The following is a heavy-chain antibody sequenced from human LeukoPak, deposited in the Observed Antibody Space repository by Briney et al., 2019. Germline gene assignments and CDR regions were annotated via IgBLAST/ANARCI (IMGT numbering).Heavy chain of an antibody. Sequence: SETLSLTCTVSGGSISSYYWSWIRQPPRKGLEWIGYIYYSGSTNYNPSLKSRVTISVDTSKNQFSLKLSSVTAADTAVYYCARDGEKYYYGSGSYLVYWGQGTLVTVSS. CDR1: GGSISSYY. D-gene: IGHD3-10*01. CDR3: ARDGEKYYYGSGSYLVY. CDR2: IYYSGST. J-gene: IGHJ4*02. V-gene: IGHV4-59*01.